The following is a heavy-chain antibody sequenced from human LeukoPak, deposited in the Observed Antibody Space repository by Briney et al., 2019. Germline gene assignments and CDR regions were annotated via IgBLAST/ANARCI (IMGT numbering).Heavy chain of an antibody. Sequence: GGSLRLSCAASGFTFSSYAMHWVRQAPGKGLEWVAVISYDGSNKYYADSVKGRFTISRGNPKNTLYLQMNSLRAEDTAVYYCARVRGDILTGYLNYYYGMDVWGKGTTVTVSS. CDR2: ISYDGSNK. CDR3: ARVRGDILTGYLNYYYGMDV. CDR1: GFTFSSYA. J-gene: IGHJ6*04. V-gene: IGHV3-30-3*01. D-gene: IGHD3-9*01.